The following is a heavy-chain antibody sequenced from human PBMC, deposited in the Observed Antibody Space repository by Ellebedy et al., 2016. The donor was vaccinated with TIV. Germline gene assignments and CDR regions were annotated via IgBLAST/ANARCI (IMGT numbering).Heavy chain of an antibody. D-gene: IGHD3-9*01. CDR3: ARGHYDILTGYYGNWFDP. V-gene: IGHV4-59*01. J-gene: IGHJ5*02. CDR2: IYYSGST. CDR1: GGSISSYY. Sequence: MPSETLSLTCTVSGGSISSYYWSWIRQPPGKGLEWIGYIYYSGSTNYNPSLKSRVTISVDTSKNQFSLKLSSVTAADTAVYYCARGHYDILTGYYGNWFDPWGQGTLVTVSS.